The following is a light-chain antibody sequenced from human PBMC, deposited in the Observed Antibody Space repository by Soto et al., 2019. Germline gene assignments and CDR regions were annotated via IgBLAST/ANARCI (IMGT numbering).Light chain of an antibody. CDR2: GAS. CDR1: QSVSSNY. Sequence: EIVLTQSPGTLSLSPGERATLSCRASQSVSSNYLAWYQQKPGQAPRLLFYGASSRATGIPDRFSGSGSGTDFTLTISRLEPEDFAVYYCQQYGSSPLMYTFGQGTKLE. V-gene: IGKV3-20*01. CDR3: QQYGSSPLMYT. J-gene: IGKJ2*01.